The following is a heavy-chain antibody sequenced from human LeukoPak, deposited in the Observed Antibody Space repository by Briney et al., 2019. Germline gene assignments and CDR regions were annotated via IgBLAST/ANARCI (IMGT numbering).Heavy chain of an antibody. V-gene: IGHV3-23*01. CDR1: GFTFSSYG. CDR2: ISGSGGST. Sequence: GGSLRLSCAASGFTFSSYGMSWVRQAPGKGLEWVSAISGSGGSTYYADSVKGRFTISRDNSKNTLYLQMNSLRAEDTAVYYCAKGGRDMVVVPAALDSWGQGTLVTVSS. J-gene: IGHJ4*02. CDR3: AKGGRDMVVVPAALDS. D-gene: IGHD2-2*01.